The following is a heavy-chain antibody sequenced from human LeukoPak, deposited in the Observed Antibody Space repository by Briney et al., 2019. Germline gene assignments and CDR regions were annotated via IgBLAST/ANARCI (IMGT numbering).Heavy chain of an antibody. V-gene: IGHV1-69*05. D-gene: IGHD2-15*01. J-gene: IGHJ5*02. CDR2: IIPIFGTA. Sequence: SVKVFCKASGGTFSSYAISWVRQAPGQGLEWMGRIIPIFGTANYAQKFQGRVTITTDESTSTAYMELSSLRSEDTAVYYCARSGKVVVAANNWFDPWGQGTLVTVSS. CDR1: GGTFSSYA. CDR3: ARSGKVVVAANNWFDP.